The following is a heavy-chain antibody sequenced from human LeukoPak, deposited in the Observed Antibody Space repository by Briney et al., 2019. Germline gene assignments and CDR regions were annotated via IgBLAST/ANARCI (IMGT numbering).Heavy chain of an antibody. CDR3: ARHLYGKTMSLYFDF. J-gene: IGHJ4*02. V-gene: IGHV4-39*01. D-gene: IGHD3-10*02. Sequence: SDTLSLTCSVSGDSISSGRIYWVWLRHSPGKGRVGLASIYSSRNTHPNPSLKSRVSISVDMAKNQVSLKLYSVTDSDAAIYYCARHLYGKTMSLYFDFWGQGTLVTVSS. CDR2: IYSSRNT. CDR1: GDSISSGRIY.